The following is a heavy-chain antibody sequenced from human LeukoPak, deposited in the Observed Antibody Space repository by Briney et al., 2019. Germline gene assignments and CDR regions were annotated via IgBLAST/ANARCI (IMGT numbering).Heavy chain of an antibody. CDR3: AKVSSTVTTYYYYYMDV. Sequence: GGSLRLSCAASGFTFSSYAMSWVRQAPGKGLEWVSAISGSGVSTYYADSVKGRFTISRDNSKNTLHLQMNSLRAEDSAVYYCAKVSSTVTTYYYYYMDVWGKGTTVTVSS. D-gene: IGHD4-17*01. J-gene: IGHJ6*03. CDR1: GFTFSSYA. CDR2: ISGSGVST. V-gene: IGHV3-23*01.